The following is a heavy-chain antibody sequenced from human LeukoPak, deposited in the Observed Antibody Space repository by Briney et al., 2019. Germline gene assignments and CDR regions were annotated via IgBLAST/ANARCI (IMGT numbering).Heavy chain of an antibody. J-gene: IGHJ4*02. CDR2: INPKNGDT. CDR1: GYTFTSYG. Sequence: ASVKVSCKASGYTFTSYGISWVRQAPGQGLEWMGWINPKNGDTKSAQKFQGRVSMTRDTSISTAYMELSGLRFDDTAVYYCMRGFGGYWGQGTLVTVSS. V-gene: IGHV1-2*02. CDR3: MRGFGGY. D-gene: IGHD4-23*01.